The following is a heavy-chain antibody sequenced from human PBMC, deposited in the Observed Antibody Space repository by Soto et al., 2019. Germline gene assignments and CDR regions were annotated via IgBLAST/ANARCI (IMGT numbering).Heavy chain of an antibody. D-gene: IGHD3-16*02. CDR1: GFTVSGFA. CDR3: PRGSYRASETSPLSFDF. CDR2: IRSKSLYWTT. J-gene: IGHJ4*02. V-gene: IGHV3-49*03. Sequence: SLRLSFTASGFTVSGFAMSWFRQPPGKGLQWVGFIRSKSLYWTTEYAASVRGRFTISRDDSQRIVYLQMDSLQSEDTAVYYCPRGSYRASETSPLSFDFCGLGTLVIVS.